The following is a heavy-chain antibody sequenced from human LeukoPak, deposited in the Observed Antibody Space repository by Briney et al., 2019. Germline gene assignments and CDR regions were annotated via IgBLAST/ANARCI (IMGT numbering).Heavy chain of an antibody. D-gene: IGHD1-26*01. CDR1: GCTFTSYG. CDR2: ISAYNGNT. Sequence: GASVKVSCKASGCTFTSYGISWVRQAPGQGLEWMGWISAYNGNTNYAQKLQGRVTMTTDTSTSTAYMELRSLRSDDTAVYYCARDLTGGSYYYDSDDAFDIWGQGTMVTVSS. V-gene: IGHV1-18*01. J-gene: IGHJ3*02. CDR3: ARDLTGGSYYYDSDDAFDI.